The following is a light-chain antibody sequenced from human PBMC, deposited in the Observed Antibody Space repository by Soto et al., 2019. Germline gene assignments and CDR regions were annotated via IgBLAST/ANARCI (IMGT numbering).Light chain of an antibody. CDR2: AAS. J-gene: IGKJ2*01. Sequence: DIQMTQSPSSLSASVGDRVTITWRASQTISRYLNWYQQKPGKAPKILMYAASNLQSGVPSRFSGGGSGTDFNLTISSLQPGDSATYYCQQSYSTRYTFRQGTKVDIK. V-gene: IGKV1-39*01. CDR1: QTISRY. CDR3: QQSYSTRYT.